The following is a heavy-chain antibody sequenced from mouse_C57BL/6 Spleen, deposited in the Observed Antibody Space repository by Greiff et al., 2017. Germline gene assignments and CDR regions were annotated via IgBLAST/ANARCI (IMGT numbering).Heavy chain of an antibody. CDR3: ARSGRGNYFAY. Sequence: VQLQQSGAELVKPGASVKISCKASGYAFSSYWMNWVKQRPGKGLEWIGQIYPGDGDTNYNGKFKGKATLTADKSSSTAYMQLSSLNSEDSAVYFCARSGRGNYFAYWGQGTLVTVSA. J-gene: IGHJ3*01. CDR1: GYAFSSYW. D-gene: IGHD2-1*01. CDR2: IYPGDGDT. V-gene: IGHV1-80*01.